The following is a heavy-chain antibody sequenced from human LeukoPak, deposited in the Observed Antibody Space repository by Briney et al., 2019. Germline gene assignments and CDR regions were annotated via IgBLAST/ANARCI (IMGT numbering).Heavy chain of an antibody. CDR2: IFSNDDE. V-gene: IGHV2-5*01. CDR1: GFSLSTTGVG. Sequence: ESGPTLVNPTQALTLTCTFSGFSLSTTGVGVGWIRQPPGTALEWLALIFSNDDERYSTSLKTRLTITKDTSKNQVVLTMTNMDPMDTATYYCAHFHSSGSYGMDVWGQGTTVTVSS. J-gene: IGHJ6*02. CDR3: AHFHSSGSYGMDV. D-gene: IGHD6-19*01.